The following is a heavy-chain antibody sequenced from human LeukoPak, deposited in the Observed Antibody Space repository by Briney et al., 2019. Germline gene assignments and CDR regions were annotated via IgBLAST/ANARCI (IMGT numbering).Heavy chain of an antibody. CDR1: GGTFSSYT. J-gene: IGHJ4*02. CDR2: IFPILGIA. CDR3: ARDRRDGYNYLMAFDY. D-gene: IGHD5-24*01. Sequence: SVKVSCKASGGTFSSYTISWVRQTPGQGLEWMGRIFPILGIANYAQKFQGRVTITADKSTSTAYMELSSLRSEDTAVYYCARDRRDGYNYLMAFDYWGQGTLVTVSS. V-gene: IGHV1-69*04.